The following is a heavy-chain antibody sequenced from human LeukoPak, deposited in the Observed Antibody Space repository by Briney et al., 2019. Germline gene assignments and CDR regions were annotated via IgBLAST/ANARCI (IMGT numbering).Heavy chain of an antibody. CDR3: ARTTVTDAFDI. CDR2: INHSGST. Sequence: PSETLSLTCAVYGGSFSGYYWSWIHQPPGKGLEWIGEINHSGSTNYNPSLKSRVTISVDTSKNQFSLKLSSVTAADTAVYYCARTTVTDAFDIWGQGTMVTVSS. D-gene: IGHD4-17*01. CDR1: GGSFSGYY. J-gene: IGHJ3*02. V-gene: IGHV4-34*01.